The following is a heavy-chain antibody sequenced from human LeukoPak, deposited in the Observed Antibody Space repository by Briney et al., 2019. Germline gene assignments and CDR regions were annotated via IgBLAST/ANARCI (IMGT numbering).Heavy chain of an antibody. V-gene: IGHV3-66*02. CDR1: GFTVSSNY. Sequence: GGSLRLSCAASGFTVSSNYMSWVRQAPGKGLEWVSVIYSGGSTYYADSVKGQFTISRDNSKNTLYLQMNSLRAEDTAVYYYARDLAPINYDFWSGYYRNAFDIWGQGTMVTVSS. D-gene: IGHD3-3*01. CDR3: ARDLAPINYDFWSGYYRNAFDI. J-gene: IGHJ3*02. CDR2: IYSGGST.